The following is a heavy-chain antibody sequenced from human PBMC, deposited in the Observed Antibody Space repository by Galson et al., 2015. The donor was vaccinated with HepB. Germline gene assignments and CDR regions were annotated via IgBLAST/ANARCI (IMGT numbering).Heavy chain of an antibody. V-gene: IGHV3-23*01. CDR1: GFSFSSYA. D-gene: IGHD6-13*01. J-gene: IGHJ6*02. Sequence: LRLSCAASGFSFSSYAMSWVRQAPGKGLEWVSAISSSGANTYYADSVKGRFAISRDNSKHTLYLQINSLRAEDTAVYYCAKVGQQLVRGLYYYYGMDVWGQGTTVTVSS. CDR3: AKVGQQLVRGLYYYYGMDV. CDR2: ISSSGANT.